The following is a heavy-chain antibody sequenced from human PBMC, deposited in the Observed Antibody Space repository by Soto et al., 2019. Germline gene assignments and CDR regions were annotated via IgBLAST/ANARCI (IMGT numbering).Heavy chain of an antibody. V-gene: IGHV1-18*01. CDR1: GYTFTSDG. CDR3: ARGKGNYGDLRPLFDY. Sequence: QVQLVQSGAEVKKPGASVKVSCKASGYTFTSDGISWVRQAPGQGLEWMGWISAYNGNTNYAQKLQGRVTMTTDTSTSTAYMELRRLRSHATTVYYCARGKGNYGDLRPLFDYWGQGTLVTVSS. J-gene: IGHJ4*02. D-gene: IGHD4-17*01. CDR2: ISAYNGNT.